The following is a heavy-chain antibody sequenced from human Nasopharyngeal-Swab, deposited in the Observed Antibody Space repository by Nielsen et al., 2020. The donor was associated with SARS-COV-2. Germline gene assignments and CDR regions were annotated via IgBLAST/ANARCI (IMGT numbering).Heavy chain of an antibody. CDR3: ARRKVEVTMIVVVITTGSYYFDY. D-gene: IGHD3-22*01. CDR2: INHNGRT. V-gene: IGHV4-34*01. J-gene: IGHJ4*02. Sequence: RQAPGKGLEWIGEINHNGRTNYNPSLKSRVSISLDPSKNQFSLKLSSVTAADAAVYYCARRKVEVTMIVVVITTGSYYFDYWGRGTLVTVSS.